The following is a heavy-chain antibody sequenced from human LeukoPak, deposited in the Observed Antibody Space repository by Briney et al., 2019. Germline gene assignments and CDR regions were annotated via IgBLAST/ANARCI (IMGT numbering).Heavy chain of an antibody. J-gene: IGHJ4*02. CDR3: AKYSRLSSRVFDY. CDR1: GFTFSSYP. CDR2: IDTSGST. D-gene: IGHD6-13*01. V-gene: IGHV3-23*01. Sequence: GGSLRLSCAGSGFTFSSYPMTWVRQAPGKGQDWVSTIDTSGSTDYADSVKGRFTISRDNSKNTLYLQMNSLRAEDTAVYFCAKYSRLSSRVFDYWGQGTLATVSP.